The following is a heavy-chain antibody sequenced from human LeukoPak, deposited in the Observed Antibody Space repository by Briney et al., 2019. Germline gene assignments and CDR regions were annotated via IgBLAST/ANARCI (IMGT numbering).Heavy chain of an antibody. D-gene: IGHD2-2*01. V-gene: IGHV3-7*01. CDR1: GFTFSSYW. Sequence: GGSLRLSCAASGFTFSSYWVSWVRQAPGKGLEWVANIKQDGSEKYYVDSVKGRFTISRDNAKNSLYLQMNSLRAEDTAVYYCARDLYCSSRIWYYYGMDVWGQGTTVTVSS. CDR2: IKQDGSEK. CDR3: ARDLYCSSRIWYYYGMDV. J-gene: IGHJ6*02.